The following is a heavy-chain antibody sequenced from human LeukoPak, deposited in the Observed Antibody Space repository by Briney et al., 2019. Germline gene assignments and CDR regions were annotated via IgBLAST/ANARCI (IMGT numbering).Heavy chain of an antibody. J-gene: IGHJ4*02. CDR3: ARDRYRYSYGYAY. CDR1: GYTFTGYY. D-gene: IGHD5-18*01. Sequence: ASVKVSCKASGYTFTGYYMHWVRQAPGQGLEWMGWINPNSGGTNYAQKFQGRVTMTRDTSISTAYMELSRLRSDDTAVYYCARDRYRYSYGYAYWGQGTLVTVSS. CDR2: INPNSGGT. V-gene: IGHV1-2*02.